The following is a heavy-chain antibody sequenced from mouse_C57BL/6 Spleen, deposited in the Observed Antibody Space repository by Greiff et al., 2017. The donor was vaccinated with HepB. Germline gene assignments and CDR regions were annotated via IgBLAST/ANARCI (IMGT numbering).Heavy chain of an antibody. CDR1: GFTFSSYG. CDR3: ARHEAGNRYYFDY. CDR2: ISSGGSYT. V-gene: IGHV5-6*01. D-gene: IGHD2-1*01. Sequence: EVQLVESGGDLVKPGGSLKLSCAASGFTFSSYGMSWVRQTPDKRLEWVATISSGGSYTYYPDSVKGRFTISRDNAKNTLYLQMSSLKSEDTAMYYCARHEAGNRYYFDYWGQGTTLTVSS. J-gene: IGHJ2*01.